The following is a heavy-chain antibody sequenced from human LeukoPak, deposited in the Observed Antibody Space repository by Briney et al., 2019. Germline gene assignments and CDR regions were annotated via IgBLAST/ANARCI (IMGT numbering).Heavy chain of an antibody. CDR3: ARGSNGYDAFDI. Sequence: PSETLSLTCAVYGGSFSGYYWSWIRQPPGKGLEWIGEINHSGSTNYNPSLKSRVTISVDTSKNQFSLKLSSVTAADTAVYYCARGSNGYDAFDIWGQGTMVTVSS. J-gene: IGHJ3*02. CDR1: GGSFSGYY. V-gene: IGHV4-34*01. CDR2: INHSGST. D-gene: IGHD5-18*01.